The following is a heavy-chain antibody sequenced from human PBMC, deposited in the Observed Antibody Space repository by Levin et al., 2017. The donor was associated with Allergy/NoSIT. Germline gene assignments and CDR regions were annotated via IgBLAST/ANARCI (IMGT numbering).Heavy chain of an antibody. J-gene: IGHJ4*02. V-gene: IGHV4-61*02. D-gene: IGHD4-17*01. CDR2: IYTSGST. CDR3: AREVGKDGDYEEETFDY. Sequence: SQTLSLTCTVSCGSISSGSYYWSWIRQPAGKGLEWIGRIYTSGSTNYNPSLKSRVTISVDTSKNQFSLKLSSVTAADTAVYYCAREVGKDGDYEEETFDYWGQGTLVTVSS. CDR1: CGSISSGSYY.